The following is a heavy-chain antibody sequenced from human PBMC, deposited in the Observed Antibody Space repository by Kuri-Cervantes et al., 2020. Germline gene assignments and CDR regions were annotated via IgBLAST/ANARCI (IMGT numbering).Heavy chain of an antibody. J-gene: IGHJ5*02. CDR1: GYTLTELS. Sequence: ASVKVSCKVSGYTLTELSMHWVRQAPGKGLEWMGGFDPEDGETIYAQKFQGRVTMTADKSTSTAYMELSSLRSEDTAVYYCARVRAAAGLHWFDPWGQGTLVTVSS. CDR3: ARVRAAAGLHWFDP. V-gene: IGHV1-24*01. CDR2: FDPEDGET. D-gene: IGHD6-13*01.